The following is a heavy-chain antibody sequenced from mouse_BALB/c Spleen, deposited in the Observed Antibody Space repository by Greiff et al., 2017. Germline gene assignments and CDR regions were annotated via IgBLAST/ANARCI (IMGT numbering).Heavy chain of an antibody. CDR1: GFSLTSYG. D-gene: IGHD2-10*02. CDR2: IWAGGST. V-gene: IGHV2-9*02. J-gene: IGHJ1*01. CDR3: ARDRYGNYDWYFDV. Sequence: VKLVESGPGLVAPSQSLSITCTVSGFSLTSYGVHWVRQPPGKGLEWLGVIWAGGSTNYNSALMSRLSISKDNSKSQVFLKMNSLQTDDTAMYYCARDRYGNYDWYFDVWGAGTTVTVSS.